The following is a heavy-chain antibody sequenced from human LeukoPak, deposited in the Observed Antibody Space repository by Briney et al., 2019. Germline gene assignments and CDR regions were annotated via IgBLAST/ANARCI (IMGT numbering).Heavy chain of an antibody. J-gene: IGHJ4*02. CDR1: GYRFTSYW. D-gene: IGHD5-18*01. V-gene: IGHV5-51*01. CDR3: ARQDTSMGWSDFDY. CDR2: IYPGDSDT. Sequence: GESLKISCKDSGYRFTSYWIAWVRQMPGKGLEWMGIIYPGDSDTRYSPSFQGQVTISADKSINTAYLQWTSLKASDTAMYYCARQDTSMGWSDFDYWGQGTLVTVSS.